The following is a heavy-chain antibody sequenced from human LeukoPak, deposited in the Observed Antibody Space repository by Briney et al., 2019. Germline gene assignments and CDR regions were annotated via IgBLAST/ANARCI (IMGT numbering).Heavy chain of an antibody. CDR1: GFTFSTYW. J-gene: IGHJ5*02. V-gene: IGHV3-74*03. CDR2: INSDGSSK. D-gene: IGHD3-22*01. Sequence: PGGSLRLSCAASGFTFSTYWMHWVRQAPGKGLVWVSRINSDGSSKTYADSVKGRFTISRDNAKNTLYLQMNSLRAEDTAVYYCARDPYDSSGYYSSWFDPWGQGTLVTVSS. CDR3: ARDPYDSSGYYSSWFDP.